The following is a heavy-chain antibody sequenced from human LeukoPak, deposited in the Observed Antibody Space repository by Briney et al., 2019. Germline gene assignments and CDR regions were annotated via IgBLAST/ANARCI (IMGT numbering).Heavy chain of an antibody. CDR1: GYTFTSYG. V-gene: IGHV1-18*01. CDR2: ISAYNGNT. CDR3: AREADYGDYEGGFFDY. J-gene: IGHJ4*02. D-gene: IGHD4-17*01. Sequence: ASVKVSCKASGYTFTSYGISWVRQAPGQGLEWMGWISAYNGNTNYAQKLQGRVTMTTDTSTGTAYMELRSLRSDDTAVYYCAREADYGDYEGGFFDYWGQGTLVTVSS.